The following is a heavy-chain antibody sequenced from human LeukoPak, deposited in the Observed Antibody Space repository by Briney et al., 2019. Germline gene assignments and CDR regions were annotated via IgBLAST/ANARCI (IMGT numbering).Heavy chain of an antibody. CDR1: GFTFSSYW. J-gene: IGHJ4*02. Sequence: PGGSLRLSCAASGFTFSSYWMSWVRQAPGKGLEWVANIKQDGSEKYYVDSVKGRFTISRDNAKNSFYLQMNSLRAGDTAVYYCARGRSGSYGRVFDYWGQGTLVTVSS. V-gene: IGHV3-7*04. CDR2: IKQDGSEK. D-gene: IGHD1-26*01. CDR3: ARGRSGSYGRVFDY.